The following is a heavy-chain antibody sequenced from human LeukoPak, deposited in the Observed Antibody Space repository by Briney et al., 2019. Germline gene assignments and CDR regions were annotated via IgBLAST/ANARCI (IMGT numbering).Heavy chain of an antibody. CDR2: INPNSGGT. CDR1: GYTFTGYY. D-gene: IGHD2-2*01. CDR3: ARRYCSSTSCYDYYYYMDV. J-gene: IGHJ6*03. Sequence: ASVTVSCKASGYTFTGYYMHWVRQAPGQGLEWMGWINPNSGGTNYAQKFQGRVTMTRDTSISTAYMELSRLRSDDTAVYYCARRYCSSTSCYDYYYYMDVWGKGTTVTVSS. V-gene: IGHV1-2*02.